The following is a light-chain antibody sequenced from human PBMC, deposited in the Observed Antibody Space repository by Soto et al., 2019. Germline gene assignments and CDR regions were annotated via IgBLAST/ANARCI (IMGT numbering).Light chain of an antibody. CDR1: SSVVGGYNY. Sequence: QSALTQPASVSGSPGQSITISCTGTSSVVGGYNYVSWYQQHPGKAPELMIYDVSNRPSGVSNRFSGSKSGNTASLTISGLHAEDEAYYYCSSYTSSSTHVAFGGGTKLTVL. CDR3: SSYTSSSTHVA. V-gene: IGLV2-14*01. J-gene: IGLJ2*01. CDR2: DVS.